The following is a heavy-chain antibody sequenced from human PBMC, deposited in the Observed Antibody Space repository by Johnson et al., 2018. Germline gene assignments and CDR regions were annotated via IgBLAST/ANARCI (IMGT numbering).Heavy chain of an antibody. CDR3: ARDNPHDTVASDAFDI. J-gene: IGHJ3*02. V-gene: IGHV4-59*01. CDR1: GGSISTYY. CDR2: FYYTGRR. D-gene: IGHD4-23*01. Sequence: QLQLVESAPGLVQPTETLSLTCPVSGGSISTYYWSSIRQPPGKGLEWIGYFYYTGRRHHHPSLTPRLPMSADTSKQQFSLKLNSVTAADTAVYYCARDNPHDTVASDAFDIWGQGTMVTVSS.